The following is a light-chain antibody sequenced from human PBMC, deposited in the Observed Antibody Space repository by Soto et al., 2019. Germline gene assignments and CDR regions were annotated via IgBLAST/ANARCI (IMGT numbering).Light chain of an antibody. Sequence: DIQMTQSPSTLSASVGDRVTITCRASQSISSWLAWYQQKPGKAPKLLIYDASSLESGVPSRFSGSGSGTEFTLTISSLQPDDFATYYCQQDNSRWTFGQGTKVEIK. CDR2: DAS. J-gene: IGKJ1*01. V-gene: IGKV1-5*01. CDR1: QSISSW. CDR3: QQDNSRWT.